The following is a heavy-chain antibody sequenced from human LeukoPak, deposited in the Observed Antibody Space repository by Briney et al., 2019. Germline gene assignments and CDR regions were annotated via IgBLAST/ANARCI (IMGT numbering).Heavy chain of an antibody. CDR2: IRSKANSYAT. Sequence: GGSLRLSCAASGFTFSGSAMHWVRQASGKGLEWVGRIRSKANSYATAYAASVKGRLTISRDDSKNTAYLQMNSLKTEDTAVYYCTRILWWGSGEHRLNAFDIWGQGTMVAVSS. CDR1: GFTFSGSA. J-gene: IGHJ3*02. CDR3: TRILWWGSGEHRLNAFDI. D-gene: IGHD2-21*01. V-gene: IGHV3-73*01.